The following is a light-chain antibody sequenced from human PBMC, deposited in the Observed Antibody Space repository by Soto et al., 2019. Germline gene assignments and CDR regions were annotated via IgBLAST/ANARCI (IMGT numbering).Light chain of an antibody. CDR2: GAS. CDR3: QPANSFPLT. J-gene: IGKJ4*01. V-gene: IGKV3-15*01. CDR1: QSVSSN. Sequence: EIVMTQSPATLPVSPGERATLSCRASQSVSSNLARYQQKPGQAPRLLIYGASTRATGIPARFSGSGSGTKFTLTISSLQPEDFATYYCQPANSFPLTFGGGTKVDIK.